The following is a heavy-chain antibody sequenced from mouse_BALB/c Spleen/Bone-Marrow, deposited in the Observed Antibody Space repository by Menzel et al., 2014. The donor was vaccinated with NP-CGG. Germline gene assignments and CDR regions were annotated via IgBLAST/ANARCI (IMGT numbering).Heavy chain of an antibody. V-gene: IGHV2-6-4*01. CDR2: IWGGGST. CDR3: ARNLRDPFAY. Sequence: QVQLQQSGPGLVSPSQRLSITCTVCGFSLSRYSIHWIRRPPGNGLEWLGMIWGGGSTDYNSALKSRLSISKDNSKSQVFLKMNSLQTDDTAIYYCARNLRDPFAYWGQGTLVTVSA. J-gene: IGHJ3*01. CDR1: GFSLSRYS.